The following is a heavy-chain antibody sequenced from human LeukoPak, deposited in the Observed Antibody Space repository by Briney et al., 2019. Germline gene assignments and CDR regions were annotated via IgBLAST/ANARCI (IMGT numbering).Heavy chain of an antibody. J-gene: IGHJ4*02. CDR2: INGSGGST. CDR1: GFTFSSYA. V-gene: IGHV3-23*01. D-gene: IGHD6-13*01. Sequence: GGSLRLSCAASGFTFSSYAMSWVRQAPGKGLERVSAINGSGGSTYYADSVKGRFTISRDNSKNTLYLQMNSLRAEDTAVYYCAKDKSWGAAMGIFDYWGQGTLVTVSS. CDR3: AKDKSWGAAMGIFDY.